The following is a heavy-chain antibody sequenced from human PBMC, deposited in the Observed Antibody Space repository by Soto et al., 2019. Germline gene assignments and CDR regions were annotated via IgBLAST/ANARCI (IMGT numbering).Heavy chain of an antibody. CDR2: ISSSGSTI. V-gene: IGHV3-48*03. D-gene: IGHD6-13*01. Sequence: EVQLVESGGGLVRPGGSLRLSCAASGFTFSTYEMNWVRQAPGKGLKWVSYISSSGSTIYYADSVKGRFTISRDNAKKSLYLQMNSLRDEDTAVYYCARDLGGYSSSWYYFDYWGQGTLVTVSS. CDR3: ARDLGGYSSSWYYFDY. J-gene: IGHJ4*02. CDR1: GFTFSTYE.